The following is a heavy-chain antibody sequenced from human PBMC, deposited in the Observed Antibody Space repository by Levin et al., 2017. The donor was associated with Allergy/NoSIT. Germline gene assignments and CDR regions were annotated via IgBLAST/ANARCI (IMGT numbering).Heavy chain of an antibody. V-gene: IGHV4-59*01. CDR3: ARGLKGGNDYIWGSSD. CDR2: IHYSGST. J-gene: IGHJ4*02. CDR1: GGSISDYY. D-gene: IGHD3-16*01. Sequence: SETLSLTCTVSGGSISDYYWSWIRQPPGKRLEWIGYIHYSGSTNYNPSLKSRVTMSLDTSKNQFSLKLTSMTATDTAVYYCARGLKGGNDYIWGSSDWGQGTLVTVSS.